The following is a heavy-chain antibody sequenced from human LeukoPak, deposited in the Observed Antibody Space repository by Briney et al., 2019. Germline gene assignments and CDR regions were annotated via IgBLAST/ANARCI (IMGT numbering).Heavy chain of an antibody. D-gene: IGHD5-18*01. CDR3: ARDVLGYSYGPYGMDV. CDR2: INPSGGST. CDR1: GYTFTSYY. J-gene: IGHJ6*02. Sequence: ASVKVSCKASGYTFTSYYMHWVRQAPGQGLEWMGLINPSGGSTSYAQKFQGRVTMTRDTSTSTVYMELSSLRSEDTAVYYCARDVLGYSYGPYGMDVWGQGTTVTVSS. V-gene: IGHV1-46*01.